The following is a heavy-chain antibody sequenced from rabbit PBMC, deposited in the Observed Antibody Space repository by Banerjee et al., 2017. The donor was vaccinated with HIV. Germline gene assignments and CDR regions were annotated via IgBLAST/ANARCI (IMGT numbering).Heavy chain of an antibody. V-gene: IGHV1S45*01. D-gene: IGHD2-1*01. CDR3: ATFSYDDYYFNL. CDR2: IYAGRSGNT. J-gene: IGHJ4*01. CDR1: GFSFNNKYV. Sequence: QEQLEESGGGLVQPEGSLTLTCTASGFSFNNKYVMCWVRQAPGKGLEWIACIYAGRSGNTYYASWAKGRFTISKASSTTVTLQMTSLTAADTATYFCATFSYDDYYFNLWGPGTLVTVS.